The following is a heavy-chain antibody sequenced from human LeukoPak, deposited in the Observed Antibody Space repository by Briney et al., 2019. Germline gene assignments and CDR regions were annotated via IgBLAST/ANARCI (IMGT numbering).Heavy chain of an antibody. J-gene: IGHJ4*02. V-gene: IGHV1-69*13. CDR2: IIPIFGTA. CDR1: GGTFSSYA. D-gene: IGHD4/OR15-4a*01. CDR3: ARGESDYGSNY. Sequence: ASVNVSFKASGGTFSSYAISWVRQAPGQGLEWMGGIIPIFGTANYAQKFQGRVTITADESTSTAYMELSSLRSEDTAVYYCARGESDYGSNYWGQGTLVTVSS.